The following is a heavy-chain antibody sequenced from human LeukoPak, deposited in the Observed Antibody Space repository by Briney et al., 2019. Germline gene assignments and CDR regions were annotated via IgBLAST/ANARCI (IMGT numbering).Heavy chain of an antibody. CDR3: ARHPPDYCSSTSCPEDWFDP. V-gene: IGHV5-10-1*01. CDR1: GYSFTSYW. CDR2: IDPSDSYT. J-gene: IGHJ5*02. Sequence: GESLRISCKGSGYSFTSYWISWVRQMHGKGLEWMGRIDPSDSYTNYSPSFQGHVTISADKSISTAYLQWSSLKASDTTMYYCARHPPDYCSSTSCPEDWFDPWGQGTLVTVSS. D-gene: IGHD2-2*01.